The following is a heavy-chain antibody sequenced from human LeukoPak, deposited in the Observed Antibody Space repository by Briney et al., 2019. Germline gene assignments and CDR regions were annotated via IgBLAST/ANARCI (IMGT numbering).Heavy chain of an antibody. CDR1: RFIFSGYG. D-gene: IGHD1-26*01. J-gene: IGHJ4*02. Sequence: GGSLRLSCAASRFIFSGYGMHWVRQAPGKGLEWVAVVWYDGSNIHYVDSVKGRFTISRDNSKSTLYLQMNSLTAEDTAVYYCARGGYSGTYYFDYWGQGTLVTVSS. CDR2: VWYDGSNI. CDR3: ARGGYSGTYYFDY. V-gene: IGHV3-33*01.